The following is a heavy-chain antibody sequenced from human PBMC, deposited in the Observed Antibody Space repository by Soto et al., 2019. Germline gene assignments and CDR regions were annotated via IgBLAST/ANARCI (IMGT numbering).Heavy chain of an antibody. V-gene: IGHV3-23*01. Sequence: EVQLLESGGGLVQPGGSLRLSCAASGFTFSSYAMSWVRQAPGKGLEWVSAISGSGGSTYYADSVKGRFTISRDNSKNMLYLQMNSLRAEDTAVYYCAKAVSGSYYFDYWGQGTLVTVSS. D-gene: IGHD1-26*01. CDR1: GFTFSSYA. CDR2: ISGSGGST. CDR3: AKAVSGSYYFDY. J-gene: IGHJ4*02.